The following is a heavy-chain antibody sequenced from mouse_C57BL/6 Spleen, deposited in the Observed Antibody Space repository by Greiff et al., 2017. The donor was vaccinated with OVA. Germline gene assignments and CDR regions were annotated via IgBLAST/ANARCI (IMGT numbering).Heavy chain of an antibody. CDR2: INPNNGGT. J-gene: IGHJ1*03. CDR1: GYTFTDYN. Sequence: EVQLQQSGPELVKPGASVKIPCKASGYTFTDYNMDWVKQSHGKSLEWIGDINPNNGGTIYNQKFKGKATLTVDKSSSTAYMELRSLTSEDTAVYYCARAYDGYSYWYFDVWGTGTTVTVSS. CDR3: ARAYDGYSYWYFDV. D-gene: IGHD2-3*01. V-gene: IGHV1-18*01.